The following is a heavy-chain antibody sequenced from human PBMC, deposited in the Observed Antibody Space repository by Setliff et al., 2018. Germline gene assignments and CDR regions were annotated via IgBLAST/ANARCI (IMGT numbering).Heavy chain of an antibody. V-gene: IGHV4-39*02. CDR2: IYYSGST. CDR3: ARDLYSSSSGGFYYYYYMDV. CDR1: GGSISSSSYY. Sequence: PSETLSLTCTVSGGSISSSSYYWGWIRQPPGKGLEWIGSIYYSGSTSYNPSLKSRVTISVDTSKNQFSLKLSSVTAADTAVYYCARDLYSSSSGGFYYYYYMDVWGKGTTVTVSS. J-gene: IGHJ6*03. D-gene: IGHD6-6*01.